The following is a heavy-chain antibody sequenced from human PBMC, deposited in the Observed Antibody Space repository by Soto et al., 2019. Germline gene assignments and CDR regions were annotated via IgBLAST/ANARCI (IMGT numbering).Heavy chain of an antibody. D-gene: IGHD3-10*01. CDR3: ATNYGSGSTHFDY. CDR1: EGTFDFYT. CDR2: FIPMVTMT. Sequence: QVQLVQSGAEVKKPGSSVRVSCTASEGTFDFYTISWVRQAPGKGLEWMGRFIPMVTMTSYAQKFQGRVTITADKSTSTVYMILSSPKSDDTAIYYCATNYGSGSTHFDYWGQGTLVTVSS. J-gene: IGHJ4*02. V-gene: IGHV1-69*02.